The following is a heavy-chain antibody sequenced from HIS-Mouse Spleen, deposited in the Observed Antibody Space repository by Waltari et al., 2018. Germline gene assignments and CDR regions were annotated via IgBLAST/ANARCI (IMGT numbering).Heavy chain of an antibody. V-gene: IGHV4-39*07. D-gene: IGHD6-13*01. CDR2: TYYSGRA. J-gene: IGHJ2*01. CDR3: AREIPYSSSWYDWYFDL. CDR1: GGSISSSSYY. Sequence: QLQLQESGPGLVKPSETLSLTCTVSGGSISSSSYYWGWIRQPPGKGLEWIGSTYYSGRAYYNPSLKSRVTISVDPSKNQFSLKLSSVTAADTAVYYCAREIPYSSSWYDWYFDLWGRGTLVTVSS.